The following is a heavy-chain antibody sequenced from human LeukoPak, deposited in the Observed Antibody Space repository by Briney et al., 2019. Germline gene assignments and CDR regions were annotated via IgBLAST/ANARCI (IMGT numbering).Heavy chain of an antibody. Sequence: PGGSLRLSCAASGFTFRSYGMHWVRQAPGKGLEWVTFIRNDGTTKYYADSVKGRFTISRDNSMNTLYLQMNSLRDEDTGVFYCAKVDSSSWGIPDYWGQGTQVTVSS. CDR1: GFTFRSYG. J-gene: IGHJ4*02. D-gene: IGHD3-22*01. CDR3: AKVDSSSWGIPDY. V-gene: IGHV3-30*02. CDR2: IRNDGTTK.